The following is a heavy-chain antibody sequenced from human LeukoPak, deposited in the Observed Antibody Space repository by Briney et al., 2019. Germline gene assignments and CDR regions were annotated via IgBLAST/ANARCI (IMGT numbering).Heavy chain of an antibody. Sequence: PGGSLRLSCAASGFTFSSYSMNWVRQAPGKGLEWVSSISSSSSCIYYADSVKGRFTISRDNAKNSLYLQMNSLRAEDTAVYYCARGYCSGGSCRKLDYWGQGTLVTVSS. V-gene: IGHV3-21*01. CDR1: GFTFSSYS. CDR2: ISSSSSCI. J-gene: IGHJ4*02. CDR3: ARGYCSGGSCRKLDY. D-gene: IGHD2-15*01.